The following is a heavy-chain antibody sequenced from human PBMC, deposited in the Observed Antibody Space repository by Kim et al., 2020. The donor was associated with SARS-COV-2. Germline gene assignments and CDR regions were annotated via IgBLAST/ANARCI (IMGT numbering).Heavy chain of an antibody. CDR1: GGSISSYY. Sequence: SETLSLTCTVSGGSISSYYWSWIRQPPGKGLEWIGYLYYSGSTNYNPSLKSRVTISVDTSKNQFSLKLSSVTAADTAVYYCARANAPPLWFGESRVYDWFDPWGQGTLVTVSS. J-gene: IGHJ5*02. CDR3: ARANAPPLWFGESRVYDWFDP. V-gene: IGHV4-59*13. D-gene: IGHD3-10*01. CDR2: LYYSGST.